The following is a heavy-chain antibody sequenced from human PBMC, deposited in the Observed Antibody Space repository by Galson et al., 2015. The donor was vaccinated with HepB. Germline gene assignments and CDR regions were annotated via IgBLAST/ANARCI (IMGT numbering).Heavy chain of an antibody. CDR3: ARATYDGSSYHRDFDY. CDR2: ISSSSSYI. CDR1: GFTFSSYS. Sequence: SLRLSCAASGFTFSSYSMNWVRQAPGKGLEWVSSISSSSSYIYYADSVKGRFTISRDNAKNSLYLQMNSLRAEDTAVYYCARATYDGSSYHRDFDYWGQGTLVTVSS. D-gene: IGHD3-22*01. J-gene: IGHJ4*02. V-gene: IGHV3-21*01.